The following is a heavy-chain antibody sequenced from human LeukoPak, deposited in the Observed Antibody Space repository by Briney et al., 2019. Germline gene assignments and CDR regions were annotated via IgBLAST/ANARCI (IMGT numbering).Heavy chain of an antibody. J-gene: IGHJ4*02. CDR1: GGSFSGYY. D-gene: IGHD5-18*01. CDR2: IYYSGST. CDR3: ARVSRYSYGYVYDY. V-gene: IGHV4-59*01. Sequence: PSETLSLTCAVYGGSFSGYYWSWIRQPPGKGLEWIGYIYYSGSTNYNPSLKSRVTISVDTSKNQFSLKLSSVTAADTAVYYCARVSRYSYGYVYDYWGQGTLVTVSS.